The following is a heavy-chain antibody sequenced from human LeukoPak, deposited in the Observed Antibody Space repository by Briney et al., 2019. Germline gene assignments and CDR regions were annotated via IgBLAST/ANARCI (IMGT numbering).Heavy chain of an antibody. CDR2: ISSSSSYI. D-gene: IGHD3-3*01. J-gene: IGHJ3*02. Sequence: AGGSLRLSCAASGFTFSSYSMNWVRQAPGKGLEWVSSISSSSSYIYYADSVKGRFTISRDNAKNSLYLQMNSLRAEDTAVYYCARIRVGGYYDFWSGYHDAFDIWGQGTMVTVSS. V-gene: IGHV3-21*01. CDR1: GFTFSSYS. CDR3: ARIRVGGYYDFWSGYHDAFDI.